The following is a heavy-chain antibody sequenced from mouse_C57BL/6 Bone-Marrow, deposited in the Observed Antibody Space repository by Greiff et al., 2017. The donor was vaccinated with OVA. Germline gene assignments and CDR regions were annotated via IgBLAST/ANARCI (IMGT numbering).Heavy chain of an antibody. CDR3: ARDRGGTWYFDY. Sequence: DVKLQESGGGLVKPGGSLKLSCAASGFTFSSYAMSWVRQTPEKRLEWVATISDGGSYTYYPDNVKGRFTISRDNAKNNLYLQMSHLKSEDTAMYYCARDRGGTWYFDYWGQGTTLTVSS. CDR1: GFTFSSYA. J-gene: IGHJ2*01. D-gene: IGHD4-1*01. CDR2: ISDGGSYT. V-gene: IGHV5-4*01.